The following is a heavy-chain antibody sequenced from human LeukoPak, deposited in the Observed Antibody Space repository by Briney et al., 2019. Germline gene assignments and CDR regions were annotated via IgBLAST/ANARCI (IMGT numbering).Heavy chain of an antibody. J-gene: IGHJ4*02. CDR3: ASRRDSGSFGADY. CDR2: IDPNSGDT. D-gene: IGHD1-26*01. CDR1: GRTFTGHY. Sequence: GASVKVSCRASGRTFTGHYIHWVRQAPGQGLEWMGRIDPNSGDTNYPQKFQGRVTITRDTPISTVYMELSRLTSDDTAVYYCASRRDSGSFGADYWGQGTLVTVSS. V-gene: IGHV1-2*06.